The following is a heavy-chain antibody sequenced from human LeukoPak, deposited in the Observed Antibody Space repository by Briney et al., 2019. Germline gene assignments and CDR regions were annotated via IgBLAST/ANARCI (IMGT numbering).Heavy chain of an antibody. J-gene: IGHJ4*02. CDR3: ARSHQYFASWSGDF. CDR2: ITSSSSYI. V-gene: IGHV3-21*01. Sequence: GGPLRLSCAASGFTLSSYTMNWVRQAPGKGLEWVSSITSSSSYIFYADSVKGRFTISRDNAKNSVYLQMNSLRAEATAVYYCARSHQYFASWSGDFWGQGTLVTVSS. CDR1: GFTLSSYT. D-gene: IGHD2/OR15-2a*01.